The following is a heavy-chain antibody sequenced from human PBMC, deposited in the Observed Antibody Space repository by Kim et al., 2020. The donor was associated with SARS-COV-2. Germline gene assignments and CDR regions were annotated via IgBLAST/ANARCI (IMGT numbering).Heavy chain of an antibody. Sequence: GGSLRLSCAASGFTFSSHGMHWVRQAPGKGLEWVAVISYDGSIKYYADSVKGRFTISRDNSKNTLYLQMNSLRAEDTTVYYCAKDGSNPYYYYYYGMDVWGQGTTVTVSS. CDR1: GFTFSSHG. CDR2: ISYDGSIK. J-gene: IGHJ6*02. V-gene: IGHV3-30*18. CDR3: AKDGSNPYYYYYYGMDV.